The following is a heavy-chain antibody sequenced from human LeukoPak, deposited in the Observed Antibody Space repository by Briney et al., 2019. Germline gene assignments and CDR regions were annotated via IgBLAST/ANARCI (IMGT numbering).Heavy chain of an antibody. CDR1: GFTVSSNY. CDR3: AKDPRYYDSSGYPGY. V-gene: IGHV3-30*18. CDR2: ISYDGSNK. J-gene: IGHJ4*02. Sequence: GGSLRLSCAASGFTVSSNYMSWVRQAPGKGLEWVAVISYDGSNKYYADSVKGRFTISRDNSKNTLYLQMNSLRAEDTAVYYCAKDPRYYDSSGYPGYWGQGTLVTVSS. D-gene: IGHD3-22*01.